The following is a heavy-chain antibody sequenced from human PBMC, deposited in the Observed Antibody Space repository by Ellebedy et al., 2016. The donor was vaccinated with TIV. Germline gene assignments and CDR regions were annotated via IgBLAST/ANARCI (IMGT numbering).Heavy chain of an antibody. V-gene: IGHV4-59*13. CDR1: GGSISSYY. J-gene: IGHJ3*02. D-gene: IGHD1-26*01. Sequence: SETLSLXCTVSGGSISSYYWSWIRQPPEKGLEWIGYIYYSGSTNYNPSLKSRVTISVDTSKNQFSLKLSSVIAADTAVYYCAREMRATGGAFDIWGQGTMVTVSS. CDR2: IYYSGST. CDR3: AREMRATGGAFDI.